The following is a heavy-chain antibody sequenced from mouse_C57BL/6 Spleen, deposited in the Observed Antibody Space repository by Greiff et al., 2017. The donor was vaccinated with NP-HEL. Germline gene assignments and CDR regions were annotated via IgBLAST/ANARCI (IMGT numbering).Heavy chain of an antibody. CDR3: AREGTVSYWYFDV. Sequence: EVKLVESGGGLVKPGGSLKLSCAASGFTFSDYGMHWVRQAPEKGLEWVAYISSGSSTIYYADTVKGRFTISRDNAKNTLFLQMTSLRSEDTAMYYCAREGTVSYWYFDVWGTGTTVTVSS. CDR2: ISSGSSTI. V-gene: IGHV5-17*01. CDR1: GFTFSDYG. J-gene: IGHJ1*03. D-gene: IGHD3-3*01.